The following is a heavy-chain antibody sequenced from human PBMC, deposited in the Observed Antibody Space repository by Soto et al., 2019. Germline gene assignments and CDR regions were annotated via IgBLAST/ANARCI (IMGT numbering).Heavy chain of an antibody. V-gene: IGHV1-2*02. Sequence: QVQLVQSGAEVKKPGASVKVSCKASGYTFTGYYMHWVRQAPGQGLEWMGWINPNSGGTNYAQKFQGRVTMTRDTSISTAYMELSRLRSDDTAVYYCARDGYDNYDSSGYYFSFDYWGQGTLVTVSS. CDR2: INPNSGGT. CDR1: GYTFTGYY. D-gene: IGHD3-22*01. J-gene: IGHJ4*02. CDR3: ARDGYDNYDSSGYYFSFDY.